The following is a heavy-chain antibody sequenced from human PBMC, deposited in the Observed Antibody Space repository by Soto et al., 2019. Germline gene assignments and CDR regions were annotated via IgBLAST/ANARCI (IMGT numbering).Heavy chain of an antibody. CDR1: GGTFSSYT. CDR3: ARGHSSSWSSDYYYYYGMDV. V-gene: IGHV1-69*02. J-gene: IGHJ6*02. CDR2: IIPILGIA. Sequence: QVQLVQSGAEVKKPGSSVKVSCKASGGTFSSYTISWVRQAPGQGLEWMGRIIPILGIANYAQKFQGRVTITADNSTSTAYMELSSLRSEDTAVYYCARGHSSSWSSDYYYYYGMDVWGQGTTVTVSS. D-gene: IGHD6-13*01.